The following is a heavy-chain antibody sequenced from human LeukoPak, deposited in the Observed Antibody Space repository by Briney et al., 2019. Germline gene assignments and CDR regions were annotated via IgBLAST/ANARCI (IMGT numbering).Heavy chain of an antibody. J-gene: IGHJ6*04. Sequence: GASVKVSCKASGYTFTSYAMHWVRQAPGQRLEWMGWINAGNGNTKYSQKFQGRVTITRDTSASTAYMELSSLGSEDTAVYYCAYGSGKDYYYYYGMDVWGKGTTVTVSS. CDR3: AYGSGKDYYYYYGMDV. V-gene: IGHV1-3*01. CDR1: GYTFTSYA. D-gene: IGHD3-10*01. CDR2: INAGNGNT.